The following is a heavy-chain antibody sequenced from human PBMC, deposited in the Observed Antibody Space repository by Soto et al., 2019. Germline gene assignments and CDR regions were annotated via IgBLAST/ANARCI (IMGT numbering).Heavy chain of an antibody. D-gene: IGHD5-12*01. CDR2: ISAYNGNT. V-gene: IGHV1-18*01. CDR1: GYTFTSYG. Sequence: QVQLVQSGAEVKKPGASVKVSCKASGYTFTSYGISWVRQAPGQGLEWMGWISAYNGNTNYAQKLPGRVTMTADTSTSRAYMELRSLRSDDTAVYYCARSLSGYSGYVVGYWGQGTLVTVSS. CDR3: ARSLSGYSGYVVGY. J-gene: IGHJ4*02.